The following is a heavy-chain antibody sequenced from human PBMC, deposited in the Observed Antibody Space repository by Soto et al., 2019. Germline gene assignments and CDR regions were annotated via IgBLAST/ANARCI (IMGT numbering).Heavy chain of an antibody. Sequence: QVQLQESGPGLVKPSETLSLTCSVSGGSISGSDWSWIRQSPGKGLEWLGYVYDTGSTNYSPSLRSRVSISVDTSKNEFSLRLSSVTAADTAVYFCARSVAVPGAHIDYWGQGTQVTVSS. CDR1: GGSISGSD. D-gene: IGHD6-19*01. J-gene: IGHJ4*02. CDR3: ARSVAVPGAHIDY. V-gene: IGHV4-59*01. CDR2: VYDTGST.